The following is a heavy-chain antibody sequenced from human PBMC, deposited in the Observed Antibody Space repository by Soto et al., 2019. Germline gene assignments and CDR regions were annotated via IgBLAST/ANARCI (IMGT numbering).Heavy chain of an antibody. CDR3: ARARGDGYAFPFDY. V-gene: IGHV4-30-4*01. D-gene: IGHD5-12*01. CDR2: IYYIGST. CDR1: GGSISSGDYY. J-gene: IGHJ4*02. Sequence: QVQLQESGPGLVKPSQTLSLTCTVSGGSISSGDYYWSWIRQPPGKGLEWIGYIYYIGSTYYNPSLKSRVNISVDTSKSQCCLKLRSVTAADTAVYYGARARGDGYAFPFDYSGQGTLVTVSS.